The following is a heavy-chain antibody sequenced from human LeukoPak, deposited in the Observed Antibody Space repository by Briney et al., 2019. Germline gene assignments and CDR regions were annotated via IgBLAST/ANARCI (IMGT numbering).Heavy chain of an antibody. D-gene: IGHD3-16*01. J-gene: IGHJ6*03. Sequence: PSETLSLTCTVSGGSISSSTYYWGWIRQPPGKGLEWIGSIYQSGSTNYNPSLKSRVTIPVDTSKDQFSLKLTSVTAADTAVYFCARMWGTTFYYYYMNLWGRGTTVTVSS. V-gene: IGHV4-39*01. CDR2: IYQSGST. CDR3: ARMWGTTFYYYYMNL. CDR1: GGSISSSTYY.